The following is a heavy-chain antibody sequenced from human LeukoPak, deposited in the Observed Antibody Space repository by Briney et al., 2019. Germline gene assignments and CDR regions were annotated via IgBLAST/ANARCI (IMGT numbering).Heavy chain of an antibody. CDR3: ARSAFLVTAPGLYYFDY. CDR1: GGSISSYY. D-gene: IGHD6-13*01. Sequence: SETLSLTCTVSGGSISSYYWSWIRHPAGKGMEWIGHIYNSGSTNYNPSLKGRVTMSVATSKNQFSLHLSSVTAADTAVYYCARSAFLVTAPGLYYFDYWGQGTLVAVSS. CDR2: IYNSGST. V-gene: IGHV4-4*07. J-gene: IGHJ4*02.